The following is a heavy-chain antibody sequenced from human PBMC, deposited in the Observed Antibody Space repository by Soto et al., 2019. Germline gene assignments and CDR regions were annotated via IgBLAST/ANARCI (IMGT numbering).Heavy chain of an antibody. J-gene: IGHJ5*02. CDR3: AHRPGYCSSTSCSYNWFDP. CDR2: IYWDDDK. D-gene: IGHD2-2*01. Sequence: QITLKESGPTLVKPTQTLTLTCTFSGFSLSTSGVCVGWIRQPPGKALEWLALIYWDDDKRYSPSLKSRLTITKDTSKNQVVLTMTNMDPVDTATYYCAHRPGYCSSTSCSYNWFDPWGQGTLVTVSS. V-gene: IGHV2-5*02. CDR1: GFSLSTSGVC.